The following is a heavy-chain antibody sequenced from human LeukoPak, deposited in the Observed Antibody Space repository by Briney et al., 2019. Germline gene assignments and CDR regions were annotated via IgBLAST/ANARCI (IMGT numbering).Heavy chain of an antibody. Sequence: GGSLRLSCAASGFTFSSYSMNWVRQAPGKGLEWVSSISSSGSYIYYADSVKGRFTISRDNAKNSLYLQMNSLRAEDTAVYYCARGERGLYCSSTSCYPVLGGQGTLVTVSS. CDR3: ARGERGLYCSSTSCYPVL. CDR1: GFTFSSYS. V-gene: IGHV3-21*01. CDR2: ISSSGSYI. D-gene: IGHD2-2*01. J-gene: IGHJ4*02.